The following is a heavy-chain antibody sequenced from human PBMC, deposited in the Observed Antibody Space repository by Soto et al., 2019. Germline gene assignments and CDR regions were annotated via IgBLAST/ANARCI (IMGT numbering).Heavy chain of an antibody. CDR3: AREYSGSGWYGTGDY. CDR1: GFTFITYP. Sequence: GGSLRLSCAASGFTFITYPIHWVRQAPGKGLEWVAVISYDGTNKYYADSVKGRFTISRDISKNTMYLQMNSLRLEDTAVYYCAREYSGSGWYGTGDYWGPGTLVTVSS. J-gene: IGHJ4*02. CDR2: ISYDGTNK. V-gene: IGHV3-30-3*01. D-gene: IGHD6-19*01.